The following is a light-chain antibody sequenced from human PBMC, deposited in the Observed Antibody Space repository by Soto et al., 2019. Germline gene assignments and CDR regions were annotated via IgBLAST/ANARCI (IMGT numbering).Light chain of an antibody. Sequence: DIQMTQFPSTLSASIGDRVTITCRASQTISSSLAWYKQKPGKAPKLLIYKASNLETGVPSRFSGSGSGTEFALPISSLQPDDFATYYCQQYIRYSPYTFGQGTRLEIK. CDR2: KAS. CDR3: QQYIRYSPYT. V-gene: IGKV1-5*03. CDR1: QTISSS. J-gene: IGKJ2*01.